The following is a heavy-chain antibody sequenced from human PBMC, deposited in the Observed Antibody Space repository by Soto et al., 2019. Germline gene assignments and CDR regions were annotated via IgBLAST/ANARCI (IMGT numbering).Heavy chain of an antibody. J-gene: IGHJ6*02. V-gene: IGHV4-34*01. CDR3: ARGEALTAVTAYGMDV. CDR2: INHSGST. Sequence: QVQLQQWGAGLLKPSETLSLRCAVYGGPFSGYYWTWIRQPPGKGLEWIGEINHSGSTNYNPSLETRVTILIHTSRSQFSLKLSSVTAADTAVYYCARGEALTAVTAYGMDVWGQGTTVTVSS. CDR1: GGPFSGYY. D-gene: IGHD6-19*01.